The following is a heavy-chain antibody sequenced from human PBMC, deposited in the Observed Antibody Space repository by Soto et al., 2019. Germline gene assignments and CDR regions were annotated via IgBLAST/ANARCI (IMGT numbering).Heavy chain of an antibody. Sequence: QVQLQQSGPRLVKPSETLSLTCTVSSGPDRSHNWGWIRQPPGRGLEWIGYVYYTGDTAYNPSLRGRVPIAADTSTTDISLTLSSVTAADRAVYYCVRQGIDYLHGLVDVWGQGTTVSVSS. V-gene: IGHV4-59*08. CDR2: VYYTGDT. CDR1: SGPDRSHN. D-gene: IGHD4-17*01. J-gene: IGHJ6*02. CDR3: VRQGIDYLHGLVDV.